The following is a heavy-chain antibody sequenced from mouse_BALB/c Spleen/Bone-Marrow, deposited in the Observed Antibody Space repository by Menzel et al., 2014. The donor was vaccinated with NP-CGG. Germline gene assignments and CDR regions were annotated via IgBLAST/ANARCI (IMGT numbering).Heavy chain of an antibody. J-gene: IGHJ3*01. D-gene: IGHD1-1*01. CDR2: ISYDGSN. V-gene: IGHV3-6*01. CDR3: ARGFITTVVPFAY. Sequence: VQLKHSEPGLVKPSQSLSLTCSATGYSITSGYYWNWIRQFPGNKLEWMGYISYDGSNNHNPSLKNRISITRDTSKNQFFLKLNSVTTEDTATYYCARGFITTVVPFAYWGQGTLVTVSA. CDR1: GYSITSGYY.